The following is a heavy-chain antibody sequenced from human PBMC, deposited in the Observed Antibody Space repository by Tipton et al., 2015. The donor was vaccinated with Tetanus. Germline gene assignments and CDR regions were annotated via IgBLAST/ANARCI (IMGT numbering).Heavy chain of an antibody. CDR2: LSGSGSAT. J-gene: IGHJ4*02. Sequence: SLRLSCAASGFSFSSYATSWVRQAPGKGLEWVSTLSGSGSATYYAGSVGGRFTISRDNSKNSLFLQMDSLRAEDTAVYFCAKSKRGYSYGSFDDWGQGTLVAVSS. D-gene: IGHD5-18*01. V-gene: IGHV3-23*01. CDR3: AKSKRGYSYGSFDD. CDR1: GFSFSSYA.